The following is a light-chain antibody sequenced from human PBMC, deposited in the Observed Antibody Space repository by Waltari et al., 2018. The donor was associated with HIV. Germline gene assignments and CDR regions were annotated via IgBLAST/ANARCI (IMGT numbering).Light chain of an antibody. CDR3: AAWDDSLNGVV. CDR1: NSNIRSNT. CDR2: TNN. J-gene: IGLJ3*02. V-gene: IGLV1-44*01. Sequence: QSVLTQPPSASGTPGQRVTISCSGSNSNIRSNTVNWYQQLPGTAPKLLIYTNNRRPSWVPDRFSVSKSGTSAPLAISRLQSEDEADYYCAAWDDSLNGVVFGGGTRLTVL.